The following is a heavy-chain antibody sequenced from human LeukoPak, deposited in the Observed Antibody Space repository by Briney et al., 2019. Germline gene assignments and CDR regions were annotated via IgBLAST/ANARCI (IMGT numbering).Heavy chain of an antibody. CDR1: GYTFTSYD. CDR2: MNPNSGNT. D-gene: IGHD1-7*01. J-gene: IGHJ3*02. Sequence: GASVKVSCKASGYTFTSYDINWVRQATGQGLEWMGWMNPNSGNTGYAQKFQGRVTITRNTSISTAYMELSSLRSEDTAVYYCARAGTTRIVGAFDIWGQGTMVTVSS. V-gene: IGHV1-8*01. CDR3: ARAGTTRIVGAFDI.